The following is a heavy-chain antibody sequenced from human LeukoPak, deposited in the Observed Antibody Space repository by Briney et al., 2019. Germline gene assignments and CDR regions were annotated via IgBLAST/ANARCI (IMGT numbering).Heavy chain of an antibody. CDR2: ISGSGGST. J-gene: IGHJ5*02. CDR3: AKGGYCSSTSCPFDP. Sequence: GGSLRLSCAASGFTFSSYAMSWVRQAPGKGLEWVSGISGSGGSTYYADSAEGRFTISRDNSKNTLYLQMNSLRAEDTAVYHCAKGGYCSSTSCPFDPWGQGTLVTVSS. V-gene: IGHV3-23*01. CDR1: GFTFSSYA. D-gene: IGHD2-2*03.